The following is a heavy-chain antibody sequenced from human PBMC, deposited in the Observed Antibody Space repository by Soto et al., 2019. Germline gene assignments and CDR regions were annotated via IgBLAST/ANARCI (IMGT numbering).Heavy chain of an antibody. J-gene: IGHJ4*02. D-gene: IGHD2-15*01. V-gene: IGHV1-18*04. CDR1: GYTFTSYG. Sequence: GASVKVSCKASGYTFTSYGISWVRQAPGQGLEWMGWISAYNGNTNYAQKLQGRVTMTTDTSTSTAYMELRSLRSDDTAVYYCARVNPYCSGGSCYGDFDYWGQGTLVTVSS. CDR3: ARVNPYCSGGSCYGDFDY. CDR2: ISAYNGNT.